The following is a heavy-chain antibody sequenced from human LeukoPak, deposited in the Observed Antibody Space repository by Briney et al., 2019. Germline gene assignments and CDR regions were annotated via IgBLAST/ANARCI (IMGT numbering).Heavy chain of an antibody. CDR1: GFIVSSCY. V-gene: IGHV3-53*01. CDR2: IHRDDKT. D-gene: IGHD2-2*01. CDR3: ARKVLVPAATGADAFDV. J-gene: IGHJ3*01. Sequence: GGSLRLSCAASGFIVSSCYMYWVRQAPGKGLEWVSFIHRDDKTYYADSVKGRFTISRDNSKNTLYLQINSLRAEDTAVFHCARKVLVPAATGADAFDVWGRGTMVIVSS.